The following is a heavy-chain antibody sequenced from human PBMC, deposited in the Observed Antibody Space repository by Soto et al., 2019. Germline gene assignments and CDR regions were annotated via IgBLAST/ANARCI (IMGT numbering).Heavy chain of an antibody. CDR2: IYTSGST. CDR3: ARDTLRFHHPGGDYYYGMDV. V-gene: IGHV4-4*07. CDR1: GGSISSYY. J-gene: IGHJ6*02. Sequence: TLSLTCTVSGGSISSYYWSWIRQPAGKGLEWIGRIYTSGSTNYNPSLKSRVTMSVDTSKNQFSLKLSSVTAADTAVYYCARDTLRFHHPGGDYYYGMDVWGQGTTVTVSS. D-gene: IGHD3-3*01.